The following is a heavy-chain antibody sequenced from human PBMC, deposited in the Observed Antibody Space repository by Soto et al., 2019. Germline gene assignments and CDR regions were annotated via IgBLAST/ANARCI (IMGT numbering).Heavy chain of an antibody. J-gene: IGHJ4*01. CDR2: MYYSGST. V-gene: IGHV4-39*01. CDR1: GDSIISSNYY. CDR3: ARHDGFSSGWIFDY. D-gene: IGHD6-19*01. Sequence: PSETLSLTCTVSGDSIISSNYYWAWIRQSPGKGLEWIGNMYYSGSTYSNPSLKSRVTISVDTSNNQLSLKLRSVTAADTAVYYCARHDGFSSGWIFDYWGHGTLVTVSS.